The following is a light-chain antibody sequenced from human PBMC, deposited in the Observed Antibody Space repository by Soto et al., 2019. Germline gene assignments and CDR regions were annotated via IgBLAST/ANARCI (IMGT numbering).Light chain of an antibody. V-gene: IGKV1-9*01. CDR2: AAS. CDR3: QQSYSTSWT. J-gene: IGKJ1*01. Sequence: DIQLTQSPSFLSASVGDRVTIACRASQGISSYLAWYQQKPGKAPKLRIYAASTLQSGVPSRFSGSGSGTEFTLTISSLQPEDCATYSCQQSYSTSWTVGQGTKVDIK. CDR1: QGISSY.